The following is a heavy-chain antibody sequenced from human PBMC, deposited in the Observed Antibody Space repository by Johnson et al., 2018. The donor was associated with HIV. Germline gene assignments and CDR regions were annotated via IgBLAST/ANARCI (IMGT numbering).Heavy chain of an antibody. D-gene: IGHD1-26*01. CDR2: IRYDGSNK. CDR3: AKALGWELSI. CDR1: GFTFSSYG. V-gene: IGHV3-30*02. J-gene: IGHJ3*02. Sequence: QVQLVESGGGVVQPGGSLRLSCAASGFTFSSYGMHWVRQAPGKGLEWVAFIRYDGSNKYYAESVKGRFTISRDNSKNTLYLQMNSRRAEYTAVYYCAKALGWELSIWGQGTMVTVSS.